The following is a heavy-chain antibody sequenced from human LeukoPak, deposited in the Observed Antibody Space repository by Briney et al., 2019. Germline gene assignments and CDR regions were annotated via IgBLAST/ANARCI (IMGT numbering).Heavy chain of an antibody. V-gene: IGHV4-34*01. D-gene: IGHD4-17*01. CDR2: INHSGST. J-gene: IGHJ3*02. CDR3: AREETTLSAFDI. Sequence: SETLSLTCAVYGGSFSGYYWSWIRQPPGKGLEWIGEINHSGSTNYNPSLKSRVTISVDTSKNQFSLKLSSVTAADTAVYYCAREETTLSAFDIWGQGTMVTVSS. CDR1: GGSFSGYY.